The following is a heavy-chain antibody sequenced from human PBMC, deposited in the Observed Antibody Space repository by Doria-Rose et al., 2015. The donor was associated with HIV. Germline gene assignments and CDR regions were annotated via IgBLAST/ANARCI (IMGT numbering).Heavy chain of an antibody. CDR3: ARDRRITTSSWYFFDY. CDR2: IRSRDSTI. J-gene: IGHJ4*02. Sequence: TTGKGLEWISSIRSRDSTIYSADSVKGRFTISRDNAKDSLYLHMNSLRADDTAVYYCARDRRITTSSWYFFDYWGQGTLVTVSS. V-gene: IGHV3-11*04. D-gene: IGHD6-13*01.